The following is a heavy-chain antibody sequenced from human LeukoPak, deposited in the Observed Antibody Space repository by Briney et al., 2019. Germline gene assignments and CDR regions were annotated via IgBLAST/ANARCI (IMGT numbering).Heavy chain of an antibody. CDR2: ISSSGSTI. CDR3: ARSHYGSGSYLTDY. CDR1: GFTFSDYY. V-gene: IGHV3-11*04. Sequence: GGSLRLSCAASGFTFSDYYMSWIRQAPGKGLEWVSYISSSGSTIYYADSVKGRFTISRDNAKNSLYLQINSLRAEDTALYYCARSHYGSGSYLTDYWGQGTLVTVSS. J-gene: IGHJ4*02. D-gene: IGHD3-10*01.